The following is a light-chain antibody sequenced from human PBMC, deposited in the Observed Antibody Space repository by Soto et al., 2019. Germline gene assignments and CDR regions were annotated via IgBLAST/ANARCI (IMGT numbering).Light chain of an antibody. J-gene: IGLJ3*02. CDR3: QTWATGIQV. Sequence: QLVLTQSPSASASLGASVKLTCTLSSGHSTYAIAWHQQQPEKGPRYLMKLNSDGTHYKGDGIPDRFSGSRSGAERYLTISSLQSEDEADYYCQTWATGIQVFGGGTKVTVL. CDR1: SGHSTYA. V-gene: IGLV4-69*01. CDR2: LNSDGTH.